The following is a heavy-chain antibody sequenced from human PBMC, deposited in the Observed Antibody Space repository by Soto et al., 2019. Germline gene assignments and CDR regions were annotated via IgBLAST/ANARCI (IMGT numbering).Heavy chain of an antibody. V-gene: IGHV4-39*01. D-gene: IGHD3-10*01. CDR3: ATLRGLGEVSPYFDY. CDR1: ADSITNDFDS. Sequence: PSETLSLTCTVSADSITNDFDSWAWVRQPPGKGLEWIGTVYHSGTTSYNPSLRSRVTISLETSNSQFSLRLSSVTAADTAVYYCATLRGLGEVSPYFDYWGQGLMVTVSS. CDR2: VYHSGTT. J-gene: IGHJ4*02.